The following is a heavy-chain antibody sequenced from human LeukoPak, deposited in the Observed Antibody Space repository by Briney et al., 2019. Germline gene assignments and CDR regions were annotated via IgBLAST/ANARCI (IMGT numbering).Heavy chain of an antibody. J-gene: IGHJ4*02. CDR2: IIPIFGTA. V-gene: IGHV1-69*06. CDR3: ARERGPDRIFDY. Sequence: RWASVKVSCKASGGTFSSYAISWVRQAPGQGLEWMGGIIPIFGTANYAQKFQGRVTITADKSTSTAYMELSSLRSEDTAVYYCARERGPDRIFDYWGQGTLVTVSS. CDR1: GGTFSSYA.